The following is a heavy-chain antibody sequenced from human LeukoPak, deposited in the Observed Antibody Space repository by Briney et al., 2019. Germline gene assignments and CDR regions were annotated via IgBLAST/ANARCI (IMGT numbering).Heavy chain of an antibody. CDR2: IIAYNGNT. CDR1: GYTFTSYG. J-gene: IGHJ3*02. V-gene: IGHV1-18*01. Sequence: ASVKVSCKASGYTFTSYGISWVRQAPGQGLEWMGWIIAYNGNTNYAQKLQGRVTMTTDTSTSTAYMELRRLRSDDTAVYYCARDSDPYYYDSSGYYADAFDIWGQGTMVTVSS. D-gene: IGHD3-22*01. CDR3: ARDSDPYYYDSSGYYADAFDI.